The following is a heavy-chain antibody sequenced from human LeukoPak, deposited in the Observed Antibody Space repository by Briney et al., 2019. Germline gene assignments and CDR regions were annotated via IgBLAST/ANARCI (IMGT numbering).Heavy chain of an antibody. CDR1: GFTFSDHY. J-gene: IGHJ4*02. CDR3: TRRGGSPPGPDY. V-gene: IGHV3-72*01. CDR2: IRNRAYSYTT. D-gene: IGHD1-26*01. Sequence: GGSLRLSCAASGFTFSDHYMDWVRQAPGKGLEWVGRIRNRAYSYTTEYAASVKGRFIISRDDSKNSLDLQMNSLKIEDTAVYYCTRRGGSPPGPDYWGQGTLATVSS.